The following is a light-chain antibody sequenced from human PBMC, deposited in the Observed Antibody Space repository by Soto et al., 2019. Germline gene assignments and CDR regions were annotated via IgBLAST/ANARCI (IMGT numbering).Light chain of an antibody. CDR1: QRIAGGY. V-gene: IGKV3-20*01. J-gene: IGKJ1*01. CDR2: GAS. Sequence: EIVLTQSTGTLSLSPGERATLSCWASQRIAGGYLAWYQHKPGQAPRLLFYGASNRATGIPDRFRGSGSGTDFALTISRLEPEDFAVYYCHQYVASPRTFGQGTKVEMK. CDR3: HQYVASPRT.